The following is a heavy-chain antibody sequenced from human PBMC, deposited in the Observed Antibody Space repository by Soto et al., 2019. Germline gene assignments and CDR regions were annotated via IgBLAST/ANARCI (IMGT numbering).Heavy chain of an antibody. D-gene: IGHD2-21*01. V-gene: IGHV4-31*03. Sequence: SETLSLTCTVSGGSICSGGYWWSWIRQHPGRGLEWIGFVSYTGNTQYNPSLKSRVNISVDTSNNQFSLRLRYVTAADTAVYYCATLPPRIVVTLLPIPSWGQGIQVTVSS. J-gene: IGHJ5*02. CDR1: GGSICSGGYW. CDR3: ATLPPRIVVTLLPIPS. CDR2: VSYTGNT.